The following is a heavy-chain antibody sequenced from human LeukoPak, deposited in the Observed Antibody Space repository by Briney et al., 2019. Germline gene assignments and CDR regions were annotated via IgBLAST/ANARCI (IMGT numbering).Heavy chain of an antibody. Sequence: GASVKVSCKASGYKFTDDYMHWVRQALGQGLEFMGWINPDSGFTNYAQKFKGRVTMTRDTSISTAYLEVRSLTSDGTAVYYCAPTAEAYTSWWKVWGQGTLVTVSS. J-gene: IGHJ4*02. D-gene: IGHD3-16*01. V-gene: IGHV1-2*02. CDR1: GYKFTDDY. CDR3: APTAEAYTSWWKV. CDR2: INPDSGFT.